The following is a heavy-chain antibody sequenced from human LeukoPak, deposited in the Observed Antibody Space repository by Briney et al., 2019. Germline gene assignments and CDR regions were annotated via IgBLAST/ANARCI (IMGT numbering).Heavy chain of an antibody. Sequence: PSETLSLTCTVSGGSISSYYWSWIRQPPGKGLEWIGYIYYSGSTNYNPSLKSRVTISVDTSKNQFSLKLSSVTAADTAVYYCARAVYGGSFLGYWGQGTLVTVSS. V-gene: IGHV4-59*01. J-gene: IGHJ4*02. CDR3: ARAVYGGSFLGY. CDR2: IYYSGST. D-gene: IGHD2-15*01. CDR1: GGSISSYY.